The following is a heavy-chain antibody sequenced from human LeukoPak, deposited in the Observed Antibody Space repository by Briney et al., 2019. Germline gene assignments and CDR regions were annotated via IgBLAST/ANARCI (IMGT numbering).Heavy chain of an antibody. CDR3: ARVNYGDIYYYYYYMDV. CDR2: ISSGSSYI. J-gene: IGHJ6*03. V-gene: IGHV3-21*01. Sequence: PGGSLRLSCTASGFTFSSYSMNWVRQAPGKGLEWVSSISSGSSYIYYADSVKGRFTIPRDNAKNSLYLQMNRLRAEDTAVYYCARVNYGDIYYYYYYMDVWGKGTTVTVSS. D-gene: IGHD4-17*01. CDR1: GFTFSSYS.